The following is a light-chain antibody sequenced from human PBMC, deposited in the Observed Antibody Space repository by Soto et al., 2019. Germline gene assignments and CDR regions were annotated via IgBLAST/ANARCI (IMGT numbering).Light chain of an antibody. J-gene: IGLJ1*01. Sequence: QSALTQPGSVSGSPGQSITISCTGTSSDVGGYNYVSWYQQHPGKAPKFMIYDVSNRPSGVSNRFSGSKSGNTASLTISGLQAEDEADYYCSSYTTSNTRQIVFGTGTKLTVL. CDR3: SSYTTSNTRQIV. CDR2: DVS. CDR1: SSDVGGYNY. V-gene: IGLV2-14*01.